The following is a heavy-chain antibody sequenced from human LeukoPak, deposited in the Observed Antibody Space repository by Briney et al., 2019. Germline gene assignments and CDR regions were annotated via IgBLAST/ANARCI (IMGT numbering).Heavy chain of an antibody. V-gene: IGHV1-69*13. CDR2: IISVFRTT. CDR3: VKDVPPRIKMERGVFGGLDV. Sequence: SVKVSCKASGEKFTNYAISWVRQAPGQGLQWIGGIISVFRTTNYAQKFQGRVTITADEASSTAYLELSSMTSGDSAVYYCVKDVPPRIKMERGVFGGLDVWGPGTMVIVSS. D-gene: IGHD3-16*02. J-gene: IGHJ3*01. CDR1: GEKFTNYA.